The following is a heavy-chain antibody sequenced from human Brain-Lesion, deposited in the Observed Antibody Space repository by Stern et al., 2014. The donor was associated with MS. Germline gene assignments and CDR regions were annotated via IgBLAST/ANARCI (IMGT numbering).Heavy chain of an antibody. Sequence: VQLVESGPGLVKPSQTLSLTCTVSGGSITRGGDYWSWVRQRPGKGLEGVGYIIYSGGSYYNPSLKSRVTISVDTSKNQFSLRLTSVTAADTAVYYCARFSLFGEYYFDSWGQGTLVTVSS. D-gene: IGHD3-10*01. J-gene: IGHJ4*02. CDR2: IIYSGGS. CDR3: ARFSLFGEYYFDS. CDR1: GGSITRGGDY. V-gene: IGHV4-31*02.